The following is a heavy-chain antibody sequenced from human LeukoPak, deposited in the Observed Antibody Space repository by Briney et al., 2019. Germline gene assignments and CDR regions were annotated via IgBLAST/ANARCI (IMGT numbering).Heavy chain of an antibody. D-gene: IGHD3-22*01. J-gene: IGHJ6*02. V-gene: IGHV6-1*01. CDR2: TYYRSKLYN. CDR1: GDSVSSNSAA. Sequence: SQTLSLTCAISGDSVSSNSAAWHWIRQSPSRGLEWLGRTYYRSKLYNDYAVSVKSRITINPDTYKHQFSLQLNSVTPEDTAVYYCARGRLGSGYYLLGYYYGMDVWGQGTTVTVSS. CDR3: ARGRLGSGYYLLGYYYGMDV.